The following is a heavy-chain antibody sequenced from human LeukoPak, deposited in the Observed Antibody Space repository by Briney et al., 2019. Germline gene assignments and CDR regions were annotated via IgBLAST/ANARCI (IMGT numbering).Heavy chain of an antibody. Sequence: ASVKVSCEASGYTFTSYGISWARQAPGQGLEWMGWISAYNGNTNYAQKLQGRVTMTTDTSTSTAYMELRSLRSDDTAVYYCARDVWGDYSFDYWGQGTLVTVSS. D-gene: IGHD4-17*01. CDR2: ISAYNGNT. V-gene: IGHV1-18*01. CDR3: ARDVWGDYSFDY. CDR1: GYTFTSYG. J-gene: IGHJ4*02.